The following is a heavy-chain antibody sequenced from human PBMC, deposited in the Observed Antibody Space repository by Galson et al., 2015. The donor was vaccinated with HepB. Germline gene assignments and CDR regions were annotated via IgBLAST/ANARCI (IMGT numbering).Heavy chain of an antibody. V-gene: IGHV1-3*01. Sequence: SVKVSCKAPGYAFRTYGFHWVRQAPGRSLEWMGWINAGNGKTEYSQNFWGRVTITRDTSANIIYMEVSGLRSEDTAIYYCARSWTVTGNWFDPWGQGTLVTVSS. CDR2: INAGNGKT. D-gene: IGHD6-19*01. CDR3: ARSWTVTGNWFDP. J-gene: IGHJ5*02. CDR1: GYAFRTYG.